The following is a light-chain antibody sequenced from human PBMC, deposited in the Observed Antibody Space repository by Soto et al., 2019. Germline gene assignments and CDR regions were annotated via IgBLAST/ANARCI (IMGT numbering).Light chain of an antibody. CDR1: QSVSSN. V-gene: IGKV3D-15*01. CDR2: GAS. CDR3: QQYNNWPLT. J-gene: IGKJ5*01. Sequence: EIVLTQSPATLSVSPGERATLSCRASQSVSSNLAWHQQRPGQAPGLLIYGASTRATGVPARFSGGGSGTEFTLTITSLQSEDFAVYWCQQYNNWPLTFGPETRLEIK.